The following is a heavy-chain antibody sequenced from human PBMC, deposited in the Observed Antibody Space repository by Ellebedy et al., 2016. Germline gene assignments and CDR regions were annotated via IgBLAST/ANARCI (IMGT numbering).Heavy chain of an antibody. CDR3: ARDGVIANMGLGCVDP. V-gene: IGHV4-59*01. CDR2: IS. D-gene: IGHD2/OR15-2a*01. CDR1: GGSMSDYY. J-gene: IGHJ5*02. Sequence: SETLSLXCTVSGGSMSDYYWSWFRQPPGKALEWIGYISGYNPSLKNRVSMSIDTSKSQFSLRLTSVTAADTAVYYCARDGVIANMGLGCVDPWGQGTLVTVSS.